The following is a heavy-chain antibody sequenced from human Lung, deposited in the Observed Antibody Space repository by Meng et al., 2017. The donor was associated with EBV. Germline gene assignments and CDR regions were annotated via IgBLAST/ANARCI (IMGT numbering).Heavy chain of an antibody. CDR1: GFSLSTCGVS. J-gene: IGHJ4*02. V-gene: IGHV2-5*02. D-gene: IGHD2-15*01. Sequence: QIILKASCPTLVKPTQTLTLTCTSSGFSLSTCGVSVGWIRQPPGKALEWLALIYWDDDERYSPSLKSRLTITRDPSEKQVVLIRNNIERVDTATYYCALSLICQPAEYWGQAPLVTVSS. CDR3: ALSLICQPAEY. CDR2: IYWDDDE.